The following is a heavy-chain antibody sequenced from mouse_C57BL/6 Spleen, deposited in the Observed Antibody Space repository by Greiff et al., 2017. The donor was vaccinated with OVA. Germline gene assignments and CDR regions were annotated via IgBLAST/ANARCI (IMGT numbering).Heavy chain of an antibody. J-gene: IGHJ4*01. CDR1: GYTFTSYW. CDR2: IDPSDSYT. Sequence: VQLQQSGAELVKPGASVKLSCKASGYTFTSYWMQWVKQRPGQGLEWIGEIDPSDSYTNYNQKFKGKATLTVDTSSSTAYMQLSSLTSEDSAVYYCARGENYYAMDYWGQGTSVTVSS. V-gene: IGHV1-50*01. CDR3: ARGENYYAMDY.